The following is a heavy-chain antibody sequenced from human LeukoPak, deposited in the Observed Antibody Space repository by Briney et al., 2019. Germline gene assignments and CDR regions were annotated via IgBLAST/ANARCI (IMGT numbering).Heavy chain of an antibody. CDR1: GGSISSGGYY. CDR3: ARDDQYCSSTSCRGLDAFDI. V-gene: IGHV4-31*03. D-gene: IGHD2-2*01. J-gene: IGHJ3*02. CDR2: IYYSGST. Sequence: SQTLSLTCTVSGGSISSGGYYWSWIRQHPGRGLEWIVYIYYSGSTYYNPSLKSRVTISVDTSKNQFSLKLSSVTAADTAVYYCARDDQYCSSTSCRGLDAFDIWGQGTMVTVSS.